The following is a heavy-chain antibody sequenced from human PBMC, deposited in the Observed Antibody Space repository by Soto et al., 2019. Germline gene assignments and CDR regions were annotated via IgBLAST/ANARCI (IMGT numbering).Heavy chain of an antibody. CDR1: GFTFSSYG. J-gene: IGHJ4*02. CDR2: IWYDGRNK. D-gene: IGHD1-26*01. Sequence: QVQLVESGGGVVQPGRSLRLSCAASGFTFSSYGMHWVRQAPVKGLACVAVIWYDGRNKYYADSVKGRFTISRDNSKNTLYLQMNSLIAEDTAVYYCARDPAELGFDYWGQGTLVTVSS. V-gene: IGHV3-33*01. CDR3: ARDPAELGFDY.